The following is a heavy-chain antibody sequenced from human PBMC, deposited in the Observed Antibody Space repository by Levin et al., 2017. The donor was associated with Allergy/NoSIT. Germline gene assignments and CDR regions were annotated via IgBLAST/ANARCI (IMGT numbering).Heavy chain of an antibody. CDR3: AHRERSGWNYFDY. CDR1: GVSLTSSGVS. CDR2: IYWDDDE. V-gene: IGHV2-5*02. D-gene: IGHD6-19*01. Sequence: TLSLTCTLSGVSLTSSGVSVGWIRQPPGTALEWLALIYWDDDERYSPSLRSRLTVTKDTSKNEVFLTMTNMQPEDTATYFCAHRERSGWNYFDYWGQGSLVTVSS. J-gene: IGHJ4*02.